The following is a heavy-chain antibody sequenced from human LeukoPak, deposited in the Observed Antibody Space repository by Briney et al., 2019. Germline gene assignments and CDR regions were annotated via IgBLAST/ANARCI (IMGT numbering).Heavy chain of an antibody. CDR3: ARRAGTGTPVYFDY. J-gene: IGHJ4*02. Sequence: SETLSLTCTVSVGSVSNNHWSWIRQSTEKGLKCIGYAYDSGISNYNPSLESRVNLSVDTSKNQFSLRLTSVTAADTAVYFCARRAGTGTPVYFDYWGQGVLVTVSS. V-gene: IGHV4-59*02. CDR2: AYDSGIS. CDR1: VGSVSNNH. D-gene: IGHD6-19*01.